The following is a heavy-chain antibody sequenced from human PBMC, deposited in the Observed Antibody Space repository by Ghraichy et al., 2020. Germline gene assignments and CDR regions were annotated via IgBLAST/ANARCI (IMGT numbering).Heavy chain of an antibody. J-gene: IGHJ4*02. V-gene: IGHV1-24*01. CDR1: GYALSGLS. D-gene: IGHD4-17*01. CDR2: FDREDGET. Sequence: ASVKVSCKVSGYALSGLSMHWVRQAPGKGLDWMGGFDREDGETIYAQKFQGRVTMTEDTSTDTAYMELSSLRSEDTAIYYSATPYQYGDYGYWGQGTLVTVSS. CDR3: ATPYQYGDYGY.